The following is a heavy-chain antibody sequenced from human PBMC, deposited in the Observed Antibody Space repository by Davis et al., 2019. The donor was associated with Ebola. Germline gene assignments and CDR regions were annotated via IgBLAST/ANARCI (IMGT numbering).Heavy chain of an antibody. CDR2: ISGSGGST. D-gene: IGHD1-14*01. Sequence: PGGSLRLSCEASGFTFSSYAMSWVRQAPGKGLEWVSAISGSGGSTYYADSVKGRFTISRDNSKNTLYLQMNSLRAEDTAVYYCALNSNRNRGYFDYWGQGTLVTVSS. J-gene: IGHJ4*02. V-gene: IGHV3-23*01. CDR3: ALNSNRNRGYFDY. CDR1: GFTFSSYA.